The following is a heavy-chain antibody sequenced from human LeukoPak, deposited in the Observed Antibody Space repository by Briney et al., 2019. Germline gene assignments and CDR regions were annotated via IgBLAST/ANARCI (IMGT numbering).Heavy chain of an antibody. J-gene: IGHJ4*02. V-gene: IGHV3-30*18. Sequence: PGGSLRLSCAASGFTFSNYVMHWVRQAPGKGLEWVALISYDGSDKYYADSVKGRFTISRDNFKNTLYLQMNSLRAEDTAVYYCAKTFYDSSGYYYDDPLDYWGQGTLVTVSS. CDR3: AKTFYDSSGYYYDDPLDY. CDR2: ISYDGSDK. CDR1: GFTFSNYV. D-gene: IGHD3-22*01.